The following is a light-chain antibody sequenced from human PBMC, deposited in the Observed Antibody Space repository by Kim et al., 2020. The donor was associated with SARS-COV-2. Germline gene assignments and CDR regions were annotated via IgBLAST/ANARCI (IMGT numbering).Light chain of an antibody. CDR2: SDK. J-gene: IGLJ3*02. CDR1: SPNIGSRA. V-gene: IGLV1-44*01. CDR3: ATWDDSRSGWV. Sequence: GQRVTISGSGSSPNIGSRAVNWYQHVPRTAPRLLIHSDKERPSAVPDRFSGSKSGTSASLAISGLQSEDESDYYCATWDDSRSGWVFGGGNKLTVL.